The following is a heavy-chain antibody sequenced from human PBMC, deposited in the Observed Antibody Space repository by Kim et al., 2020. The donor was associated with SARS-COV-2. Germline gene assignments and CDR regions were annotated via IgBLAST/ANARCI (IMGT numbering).Heavy chain of an antibody. D-gene: IGHD3-10*01. J-gene: IGHJ3*02. CDR2: ISADGTGT. Sequence: GGSLRLSCATSGFTFSIYGLTWVRQAPQKGLEWVSAISADGTGTYYADSVKGRFTISRDSSKNTLSLLMNSLRVEDTAVYFCAKGFDVAPRPGRCFDSWGQGTVVTVSS. V-gene: IGHV3-23*01. CDR1: GFTFSIYG. CDR3: AKGFDVAPRPGRCFDS.